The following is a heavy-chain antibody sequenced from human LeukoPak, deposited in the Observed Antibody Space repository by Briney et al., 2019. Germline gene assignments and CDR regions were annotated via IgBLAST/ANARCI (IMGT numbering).Heavy chain of an antibody. Sequence: GGSLRLSXAASGFTFSSYWMHWVRQAPGKGLEWVSRINNDGSSTVYADSVKGRFTISRDNAKNTLYLQMNSLRAEDTAVYYCARGGLTVTTPIDYWGQGTLVTVSS. J-gene: IGHJ4*02. D-gene: IGHD4-11*01. CDR1: GFTFSSYW. CDR2: INNDGSST. CDR3: ARGGLTVTTPIDY. V-gene: IGHV3-74*01.